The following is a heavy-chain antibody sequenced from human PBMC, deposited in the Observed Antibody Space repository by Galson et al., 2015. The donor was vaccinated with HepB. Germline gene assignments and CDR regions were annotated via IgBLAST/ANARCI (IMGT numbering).Heavy chain of an antibody. D-gene: IGHD5-12*01. Sequence: SLRLSCAASGFTFSSYGMHWVRQAPGKGLEWVAVIWYDGSNKYYADSVKGRFTISRDNSKNTLYLQTNSLRAGDTAVYYCARDAGGVRGYSGPRPVYYFDYWGQGTLVTVSS. V-gene: IGHV3-33*08. CDR1: GFTFSSYG. CDR2: IWYDGSNK. CDR3: ARDAGGVRGYSGPRPVYYFDY. J-gene: IGHJ4*02.